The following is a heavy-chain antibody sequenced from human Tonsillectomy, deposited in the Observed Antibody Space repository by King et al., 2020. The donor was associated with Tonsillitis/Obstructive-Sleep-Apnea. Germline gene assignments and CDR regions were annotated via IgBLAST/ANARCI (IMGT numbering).Heavy chain of an antibody. V-gene: IGHV1-18*01. J-gene: IGHJ4*02. CDR3: ARDRTPITMVQGVISAHGY. D-gene: IGHD3-10*01. CDR2: ISAYNGNT. Sequence: VQLVESGAEVKKPGASVKVSCKASGYTFTSYGISWVRQAPGQGLEWMGWISAYNGNTNYAQQLQGRVTMTTDTSTSTAYMELRSLRSADTAVYYCARDRTPITMVQGVISAHGYWGQGTLVTGSS. CDR1: GYTFTSYG.